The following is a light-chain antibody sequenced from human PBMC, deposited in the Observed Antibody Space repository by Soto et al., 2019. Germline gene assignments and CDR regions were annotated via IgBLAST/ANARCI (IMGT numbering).Light chain of an antibody. V-gene: IGLV1-44*01. CDR2: SSN. CDR3: VAWDGSLNGVV. J-gene: IGLJ2*01. Sequence: QSALTQPPSASGTPGQRVTISCSGSSSNIGRHPVNWYQHLPGTAPKLLIYSSNQRPSGVPDRFSGSKSGTSASLAISGLQSEDEADYYCVAWDGSLNGVVFGGGTKLTVL. CDR1: SSNIGRHP.